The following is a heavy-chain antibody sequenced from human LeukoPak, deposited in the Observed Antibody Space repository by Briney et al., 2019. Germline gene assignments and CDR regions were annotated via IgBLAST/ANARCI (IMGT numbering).Heavy chain of an antibody. CDR1: GFTFSSYW. V-gene: IGHV3-21*01. CDR2: ISSSSSYI. J-gene: IGHJ5*02. D-gene: IGHD3-10*01. CDR3: VARGGISNWFDP. Sequence: GGSLRLSCAASGFTFSSYWMHWVRQAPGKGLEWVSSISSSSSYIYYAESVKGRFTISRDNAKKSLYLQMNSLRAEDTAVYYCVARGGISNWFDPWGQGTLVTVSS.